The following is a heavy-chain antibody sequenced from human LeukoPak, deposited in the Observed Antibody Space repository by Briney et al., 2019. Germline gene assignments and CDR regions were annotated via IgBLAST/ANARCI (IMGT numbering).Heavy chain of an antibody. D-gene: IGHD3-10*01. CDR1: GGSISSGDYY. CDR3: ARDQEDSGTDY. CDR2: IYYSGTT. V-gene: IGHV4-31*03. Sequence: PSETLSLTRTVSGGSISSGDYYWSWIRQHPGKGLEWIGYIYYSGTTYYNPSLKSRVTISLDTSKNQFSLKLSSVTAADTAVYYCARDQEDSGTDYWGQGTLVTVSS. J-gene: IGHJ4*02.